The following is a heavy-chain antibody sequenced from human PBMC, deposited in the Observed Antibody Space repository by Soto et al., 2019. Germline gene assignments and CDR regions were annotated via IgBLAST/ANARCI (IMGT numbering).Heavy chain of an antibody. CDR3: ARARPASGPAYEIDI. CDR1: GFTFSAYS. CDR2: IRSTGSGT. V-gene: IGHV3-48*04. Sequence: EVQLVESGGGLVQPGGSLRLSCAASGFTFSAYSMNWVRQAPGKGLEWVSFIRSTGSGTYYADSLMGRFTIFRDNASNSVYLQVDSLRADDTAVYHCARARPASGPAYEIDIWGQGTVVTVSS. J-gene: IGHJ3*02. D-gene: IGHD3-22*01.